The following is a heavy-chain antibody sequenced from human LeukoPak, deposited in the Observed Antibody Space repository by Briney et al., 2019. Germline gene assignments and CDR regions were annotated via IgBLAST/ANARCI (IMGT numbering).Heavy chain of an antibody. J-gene: IGHJ4*02. CDR2: MNPNSGNT. Sequence: ASVKVSCKASGYTFTSYDINWVRQATGQGLEWTGWMNPNSGNTGYAQKFQGRVTMTRNTSISTAYMELSSLRSEDTAVYYCARGLMVRGVMNYWGQGTLVTVSS. V-gene: IGHV1-8*01. D-gene: IGHD3-10*01. CDR1: GYTFTSYD. CDR3: ARGLMVRGVMNY.